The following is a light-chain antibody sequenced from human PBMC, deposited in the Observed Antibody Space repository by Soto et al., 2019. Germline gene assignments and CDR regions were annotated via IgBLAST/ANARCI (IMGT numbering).Light chain of an antibody. V-gene: IGLV9-49*01. CDR3: DHVSGSNFVSAGV. CDR2: EGTGGIVG. CDR1: SGYSNYK. Sequence: QAVVTQPPSASASLGASVTLTCTLSSGYSNYKVDWYQQRPGKGPRFVMREGTGGIVGSKGDGIPDRFSVLGSGLSRYLTIKNIQEEDENDYHADHVSGSNFVSAGVFGGGTKVTVL. J-gene: IGLJ3*02.